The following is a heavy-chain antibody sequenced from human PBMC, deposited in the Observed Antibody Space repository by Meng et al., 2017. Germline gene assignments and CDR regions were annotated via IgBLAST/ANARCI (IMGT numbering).Heavy chain of an antibody. CDR1: GYNFTDYD. V-gene: IGHV1-2*06. D-gene: IGHD6-25*01. J-gene: IGHJ4*02. CDR2: INPKSGDT. CDR3: ARDEDISAAGKLFGDY. Sequence: QVQRGQSWDEVKEPVAPVKVSCKPSGYNFTDYDIHWVRRATGQGLEWMGRINPKSGDTHYAQKFQARVTMTGDTSISTAYMELSGLRSDDTAMYYCARDEDISAAGKLFGDYWGQGTLVTVSS.